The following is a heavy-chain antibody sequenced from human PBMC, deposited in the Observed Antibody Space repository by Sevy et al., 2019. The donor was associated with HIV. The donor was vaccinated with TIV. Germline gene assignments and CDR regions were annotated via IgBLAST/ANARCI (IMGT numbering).Heavy chain of an antibody. CDR3: ASDNVEDHWYFDL. V-gene: IGHV1-18*01. CDR2: ISAYNGNT. CDR1: GYTFTSYG. D-gene: IGHD2-15*01. Sequence: ASVKVSCKASGYTFTSYGISWVRQAPGQGLEWMGWISAYNGNTNYAQKLQGRVTMTTDTSTSTAYMELRSVGSDDTAVYYCASDNVEDHWYFDLWGRGTLVTVSS. J-gene: IGHJ2*01.